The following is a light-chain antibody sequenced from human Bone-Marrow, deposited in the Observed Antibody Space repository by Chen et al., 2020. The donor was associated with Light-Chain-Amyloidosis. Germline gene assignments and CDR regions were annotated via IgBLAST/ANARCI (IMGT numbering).Light chain of an antibody. CDR3: QHYYSTPLT. CDR2: WAS. Sequence: IVMTQFPDYLAVSLGERAAINCQSSQSVLDSSNNKNYLAWYQQKPGQPPKLLIYWASTRESGVPDRFSGSGSGTDFTPTISSLQAEDVAVYYCQHYYSTPLTFGPGTKVDIK. CDR1: QSVLDSSNNKNY. J-gene: IGKJ3*01. V-gene: IGKV4-1*01.